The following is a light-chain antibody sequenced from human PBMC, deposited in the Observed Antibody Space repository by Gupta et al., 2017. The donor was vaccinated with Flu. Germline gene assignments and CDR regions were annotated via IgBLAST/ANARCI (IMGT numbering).Light chain of an antibody. CDR1: SGAVTSGHY. CDR3: LLSNSGAYV. V-gene: IGLV7-46*01. Sequence: QAVVTQEPSLTVSPGGTVTLTCDSSSGAVTSGHYPYWFQQKPGQAPRTLIYDTNNRHAWTPALFSCSLRGGKAALTLSGAQAEDEDYYYCLLSNSGAYVFGTGTTVTVL. J-gene: IGLJ1*01. CDR2: DTN.